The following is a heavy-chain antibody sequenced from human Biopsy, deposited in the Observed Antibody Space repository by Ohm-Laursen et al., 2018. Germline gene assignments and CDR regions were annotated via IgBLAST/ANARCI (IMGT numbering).Heavy chain of an antibody. D-gene: IGHD5-24*01. V-gene: IGHV4-59*12. CDR3: ASAGYNPDWNFDL. CDR1: GGPIDSYY. Sequence: GTLSLTCTVSGGPIDSYYWSWIRQPPGKALEWIGYIYFTGRTSYNPSLKSRVTMSVNTSKKQFPLRLSSVTAADTAVYYCASAGYNPDWNFDLWGRGTRVTVSS. J-gene: IGHJ2*01. CDR2: IYFTGRT.